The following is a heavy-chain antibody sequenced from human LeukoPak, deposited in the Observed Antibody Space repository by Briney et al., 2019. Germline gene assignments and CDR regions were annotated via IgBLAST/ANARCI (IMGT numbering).Heavy chain of an antibody. CDR2: ITGSGGST. D-gene: IGHD2-15*01. CDR1: GFAFSSYA. J-gene: IGHJ4*02. CDR3: AKGSASGRPYYFDY. V-gene: IGHV3-23*01. Sequence: PGGSLRLSCAASGFAFSSYAMGWVRQAPGKGLEWVSGITGSGGSTYHTDSVKGRLTVSRDNSKNTLFLQMNSLRAEDSAIYYCAKGSASGRPYYFDYWGQGILVTVSS.